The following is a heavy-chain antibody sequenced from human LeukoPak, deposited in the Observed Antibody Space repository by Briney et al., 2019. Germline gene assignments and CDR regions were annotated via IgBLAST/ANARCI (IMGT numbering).Heavy chain of an antibody. V-gene: IGHV1-69*01. CDR2: VTPIFGTA. CDR3: ARAEYSGYDLDY. D-gene: IGHD5-12*01. CDR1: GDTFNTHP. J-gene: IGHJ4*02. Sequence: ASVKVSCKVSGDTFNTHPVSWVRQATGQGPEWMGGVTPIFGTANYAQKFQGRVTITADESTNTAYMELNSLRSDDTAVYYCARAEYSGYDLDYWGQGTLVTVSS.